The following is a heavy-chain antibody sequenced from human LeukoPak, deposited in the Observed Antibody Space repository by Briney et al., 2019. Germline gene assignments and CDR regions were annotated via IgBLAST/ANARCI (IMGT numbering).Heavy chain of an antibody. Sequence: GGSLRLSCAASGFTFSNYYMTWIRQAPGKGLEWVSYTSSSGNAIYYADSVKGRFTISRDNAKNSLYLQMNSLRAEDTAAYYCARDSGQTYYFDYWGQGTLVTVSS. J-gene: IGHJ4*02. CDR2: TSSSGNAI. CDR1: GFTFSNYY. CDR3: ARDSGQTYYFDY. D-gene: IGHD5-12*01. V-gene: IGHV3-11*01.